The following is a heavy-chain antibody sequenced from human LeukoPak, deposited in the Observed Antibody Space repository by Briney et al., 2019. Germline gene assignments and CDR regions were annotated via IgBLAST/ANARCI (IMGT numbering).Heavy chain of an antibody. CDR3: ARGGAYSGSSWGY. J-gene: IGHJ4*02. D-gene: IGHD1-26*01. V-gene: IGHV1-24*01. CDR1: GDTLTELS. CDR2: LDPEDDAT. Sequence: ASVKVSCKVSGDTLTELSIHWVRQAPGKGLEWMGGLDPEDDATMYAQELQGRVTMAEDTATETAYMELTSLRSEDTAVYYCARGGAYSGSSWGYWGQGTLVTVSS.